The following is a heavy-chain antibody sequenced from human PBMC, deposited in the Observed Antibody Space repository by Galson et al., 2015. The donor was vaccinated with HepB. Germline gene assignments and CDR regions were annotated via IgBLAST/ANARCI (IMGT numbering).Heavy chain of an antibody. Sequence: SETLSLTCSVSGDSISSDYWTWIRQPPGKGLEWIGYISDSGSPNYNPSLKSRVTISVDTSKNQFSLKLSSVTAADTAVYYCARGVGSSGGWYFDLWGRDPLVTVSS. CDR3: ARGVGSSGGWYFDL. D-gene: IGHD1-26*01. V-gene: IGHV4-59*01. CDR1: GDSISSDY. CDR2: ISDSGSP. J-gene: IGHJ2*01.